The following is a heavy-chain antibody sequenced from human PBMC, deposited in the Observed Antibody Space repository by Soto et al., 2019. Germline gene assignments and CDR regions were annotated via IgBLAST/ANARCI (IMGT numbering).Heavy chain of an antibody. CDR1: GYNFTSYW. V-gene: IGHV5-10-1*01. Sequence: GESLKISCQGSGYNFTSYWIIWVRQMPGKGLEWMGNIDPTDSFTNYSPSFQGHVTISTDKSMSTAYLQWGTLKASDTAMYYCARRGYDFWSGLDVWRQGTTVTVSS. CDR3: ARRGYDFWSGLDV. J-gene: IGHJ6*02. D-gene: IGHD3-3*01. CDR2: IDPTDSFT.